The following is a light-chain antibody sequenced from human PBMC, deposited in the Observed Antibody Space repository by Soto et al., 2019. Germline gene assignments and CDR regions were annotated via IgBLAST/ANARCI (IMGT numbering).Light chain of an antibody. Sequence: EIVLTQSPGTLSLSPGETATLSCRASQTVTSYFAWYQQKPGQAPRLLIYGASSRATGIPDRFSGSGSGTDFTLTISGLEPEDFAVYYCQQYGYSPPTFGQGTKVEIK. J-gene: IGKJ1*01. CDR3: QQYGYSPPT. CDR2: GAS. V-gene: IGKV3-20*01. CDR1: QTVTSY.